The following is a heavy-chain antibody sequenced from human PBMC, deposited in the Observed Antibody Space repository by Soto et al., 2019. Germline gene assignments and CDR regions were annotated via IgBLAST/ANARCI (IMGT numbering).Heavy chain of an antibody. CDR1: GYTFTSYY. Sequence: ASVKVSCKASGYTFTSYYMHWVRQAPGQGLEWMGIINPSGGSTSYAQKFQGRVTMTRDTSTSTVYMELSSLRSEDTAVYYCARGYYDFWSGYYPNAYYFDYWGQGTLVTVSS. CDR2: INPSGGST. CDR3: ARGYYDFWSGYYPNAYYFDY. J-gene: IGHJ4*02. D-gene: IGHD3-3*01. V-gene: IGHV1-46*01.